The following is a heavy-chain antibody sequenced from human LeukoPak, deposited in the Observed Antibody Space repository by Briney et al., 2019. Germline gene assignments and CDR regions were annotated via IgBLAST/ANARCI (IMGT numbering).Heavy chain of an antibody. J-gene: IGHJ4*02. CDR1: GGSFSGYY. V-gene: IGHV4-34*01. CDR3: ASLVGAFDY. D-gene: IGHD1-26*01. CDR2: INHSGST. Sequence: KPSETLSLTCAVYGGSFSGYYWSWIRQPPGKGLEWIGEINHSGSTNYNPSLKSRVTISVDTSKNQFSLKLSSVTAADTAVYYCASLVGAFDYWGQGTLVTVSS.